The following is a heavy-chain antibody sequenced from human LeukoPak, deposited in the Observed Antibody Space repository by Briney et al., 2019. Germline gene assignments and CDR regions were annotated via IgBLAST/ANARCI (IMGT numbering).Heavy chain of an antibody. CDR2: INHSGST. D-gene: IGHD3-22*01. CDR1: GGSFSGYY. Sequence: SETLSLTCAVYGGSFSGYYWSWIRQPPGKGLEWIGEINHSGSTNYNPSLKSRVTISVDTSKNQFSLKLSSVTAADTAVYYCARDPDYYEGGILDYWGQGTLVTVSS. V-gene: IGHV4-34*01. J-gene: IGHJ4*02. CDR3: ARDPDYYEGGILDY.